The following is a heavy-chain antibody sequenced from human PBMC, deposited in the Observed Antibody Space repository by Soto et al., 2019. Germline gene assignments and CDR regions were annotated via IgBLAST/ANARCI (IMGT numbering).Heavy chain of an antibody. D-gene: IGHD6-13*01. CDR1: GFTFSSYA. J-gene: IGHJ4*02. Sequence: SLRLSCAASGFTFSSYAMHWVRQAPGKGLEWVAVISYDGSNKYYADSVKGRFTISRDNSKNTRYLQMNSLRAEDTAVYYCARDIAFDYWGQGTLVTVSS. CDR3: ARDIAFDY. V-gene: IGHV3-30-3*01. CDR2: ISYDGSNK.